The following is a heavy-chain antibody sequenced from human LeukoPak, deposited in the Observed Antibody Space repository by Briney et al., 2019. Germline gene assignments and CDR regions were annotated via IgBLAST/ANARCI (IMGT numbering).Heavy chain of an antibody. V-gene: IGHV3-30-3*01. D-gene: IGHD5-18*01. Sequence: GGSLRLSCAASGFTFESYTIHWVXQAPGXGLXWVALVSYGGSNKYYXDSVKGRFTISRDNSKNTLYLQMNSLRAEDTAVYYCARANGQLWTTPDYWGQGTLVTISS. CDR1: GFTFESYT. CDR2: VSYGGSNK. CDR3: ARANGQLWTTPDY. J-gene: IGHJ4*02.